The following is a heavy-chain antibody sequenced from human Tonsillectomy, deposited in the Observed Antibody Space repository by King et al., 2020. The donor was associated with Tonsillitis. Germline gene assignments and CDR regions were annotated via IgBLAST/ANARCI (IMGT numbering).Heavy chain of an antibody. D-gene: IGHD3-3*01. Sequence: QLQLQESGSGLVKPSQTLSLTCAVSGGSISSGGYSWRWIRQPPGKGLEWIGYIYHSGSTYYNPSLKSRVTISVDRSKNQFSLKLSSVTAADTAVYYCAREGQPHDCWSGSSDAFDIWGQGTMVTVSS. V-gene: IGHV4-30-2*01. CDR1: GGSISSGGYS. CDR2: IYHSGST. J-gene: IGHJ3*02. CDR3: AREGQPHDCWSGSSDAFDI.